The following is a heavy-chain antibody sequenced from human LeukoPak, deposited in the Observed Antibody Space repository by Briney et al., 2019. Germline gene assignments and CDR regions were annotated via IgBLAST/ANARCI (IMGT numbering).Heavy chain of an antibody. J-gene: IGHJ5*02. CDR2: INAGNGNT. D-gene: IGHD5-12*01. V-gene: IGHV1-3*01. CDR1: GYTFTSYA. CDR3: ARAYSGYDNWFDP. Sequence: ASVKVSCKASGYTFTSYAMHWVRQAPGQRLEWMGWINAGNGNTKYSQKFQGRVTITRDTSASTAYMELSSLRSEDTAVYYCARAYSGYDNWFDPWGQGTLVTASS.